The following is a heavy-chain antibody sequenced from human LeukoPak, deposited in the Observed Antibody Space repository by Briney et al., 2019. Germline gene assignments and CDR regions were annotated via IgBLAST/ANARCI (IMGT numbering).Heavy chain of an antibody. CDR2: ISASGGSI. V-gene: IGHV3-23*01. CDR3: ARGGYSSGWPFFDY. J-gene: IGHJ4*02. CDR1: GFTFSTYA. Sequence: GGSLRLSCAASGFTFSTYAMSWVRQAPGKGLEWVSGISASGGSIFYADSVKGRFTISRDNSNNTLYLQMNSLRAEDTAVYYCARGGYSSGWPFFDYWGQGTLVTVSS. D-gene: IGHD6-19*01.